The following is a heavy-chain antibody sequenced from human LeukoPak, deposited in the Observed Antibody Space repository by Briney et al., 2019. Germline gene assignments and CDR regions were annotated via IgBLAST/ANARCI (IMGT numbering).Heavy chain of an antibody. D-gene: IGHD5-18*01. J-gene: IGHJ3*02. Sequence: ASVKVSCKASGYTFTGYYMHWVRQAPGQGLEWMGWINPNSGGTNYAQKFQGRVTMTRDTSISTAYMELSRPRSDDTAVYYCAVIQLWLLDAFDIWGQGTMVTVSS. CDR1: GYTFTGYY. V-gene: IGHV1-2*02. CDR2: INPNSGGT. CDR3: AVIQLWLLDAFDI.